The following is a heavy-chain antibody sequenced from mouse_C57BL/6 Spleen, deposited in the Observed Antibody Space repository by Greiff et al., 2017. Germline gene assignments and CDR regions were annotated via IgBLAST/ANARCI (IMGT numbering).Heavy chain of an antibody. CDR2: IDPEDGET. D-gene: IGHD1-1*01. V-gene: IGHV14-2*01. CDR3: ARKEYDGSSHWYFDV. CDR1: GFNIKDYY. Sequence: EVQLQQSGAELVKPGASVKLSCTASGFNIKDYYMHWVKQRTEQGLEWIGRIDPEDGETKYAPKFQGKATRTADPSSNTAYLQLSSLTSEDTAVYSCARKEYDGSSHWYFDVWGKGTTVTVSS. J-gene: IGHJ1*03.